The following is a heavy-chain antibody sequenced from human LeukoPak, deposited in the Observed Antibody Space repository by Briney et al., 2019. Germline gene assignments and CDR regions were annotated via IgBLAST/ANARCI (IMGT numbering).Heavy chain of an antibody. V-gene: IGHV4-4*02. CDR3: AGRYIYGSNAFDI. CDR2: IYHDGTT. D-gene: IGHD5-18*01. Sequence: SETLSLTCAVSGGSISSSLWWTWVRQPPGKGLEWIGEIYHDGTTNYQSSLKSRATISVDKFKNQFSLKLNSVTAADTAVYYCAGRYIYGSNAFDIWGQGTMVTVSS. CDR1: GGSISSSLW. J-gene: IGHJ3*02.